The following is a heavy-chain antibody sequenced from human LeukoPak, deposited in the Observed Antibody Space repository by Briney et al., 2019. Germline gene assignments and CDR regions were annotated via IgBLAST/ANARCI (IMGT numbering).Heavy chain of an antibody. J-gene: IGHJ4*02. V-gene: IGHV3-23*01. CDR2: ISGSGGST. CDR1: GFTFSSYA. CDR3: AKALSYGSGPYYFDY. Sequence: GGSLRLSCAASGFTFSSYAMSWVRQAPGKGLKWVSAISGSGGSTYYADSVKGRFTISRDNSKNTLYLQMNSLRAEDTAVYYCAKALSYGSGPYYFDYWGQGTLVTVSS. D-gene: IGHD3-10*01.